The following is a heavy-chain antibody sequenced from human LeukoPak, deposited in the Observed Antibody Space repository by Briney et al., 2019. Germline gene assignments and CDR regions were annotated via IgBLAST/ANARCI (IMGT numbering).Heavy chain of an antibody. J-gene: IGHJ3*02. CDR2: IIPILGTA. D-gene: IGHD1-26*01. Sequence: SVKVSCKASGGTFSSYAISWVRQAPGQGLEWMGGIIPILGTANYAQKFQGRVTITADESTSTAYMELSSLRSEDTAVYYCARAPRRYSGSFGAFDIWGQGTMVTVSS. V-gene: IGHV1-69*13. CDR3: ARAPRRYSGSFGAFDI. CDR1: GGTFSSYA.